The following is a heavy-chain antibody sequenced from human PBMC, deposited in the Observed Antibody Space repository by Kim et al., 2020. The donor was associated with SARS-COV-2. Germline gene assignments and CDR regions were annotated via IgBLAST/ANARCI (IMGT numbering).Heavy chain of an antibody. J-gene: IGHJ6*02. V-gene: IGHV3-11*01. Sequence: GGSLRLSCAASGFTFSDYYMSWIRQAPGKGLEWVSYISSSGSTIYYADSVKGRFTISRDNAKNSLYLQMNSLRAEDTAVYYCASLYGSGSYYGGPYYYDMDVWGQGTTVTVSS. CDR1: GFTFSDYY. CDR2: ISSSGSTI. CDR3: ASLYGSGSYYGGPYYYDMDV. D-gene: IGHD3-10*01.